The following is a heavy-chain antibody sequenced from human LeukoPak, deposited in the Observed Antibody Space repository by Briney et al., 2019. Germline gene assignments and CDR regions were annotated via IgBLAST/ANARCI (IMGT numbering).Heavy chain of an antibody. CDR3: ARIKISYEDWYFDL. Sequence: PSETLSLTCAMYGGSLSDYYWSWIRQPPGKGLEYIGEINHSGSTNYNPSLKSRVTISVDMSKNQFSLKLTSVTAADTAVYYCARIKISYEDWYFDLWGRGTLDTVSS. D-gene: IGHD3-22*01. CDR1: GGSLSDYY. J-gene: IGHJ2*01. CDR2: INHSGST. V-gene: IGHV4-34*01.